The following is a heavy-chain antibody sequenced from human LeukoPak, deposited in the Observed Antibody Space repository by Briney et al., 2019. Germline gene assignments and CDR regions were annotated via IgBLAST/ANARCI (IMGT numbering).Heavy chain of an antibody. CDR2: IYYSGST. J-gene: IGHJ4*02. Sequence: PSETLSLTCTVSGGSISSYYWSWIRQPPGKGLEWIGYIYYSGSTNYNPSLKSRVTISVDTSKNQFSLKLSSVTAADTAVYYCARGGMTTVTKGGKYYFDYWGQGTLVTVSS. D-gene: IGHD4-11*01. CDR1: GGSISSYY. V-gene: IGHV4-59*12. CDR3: ARGGMTTVTKGGKYYFDY.